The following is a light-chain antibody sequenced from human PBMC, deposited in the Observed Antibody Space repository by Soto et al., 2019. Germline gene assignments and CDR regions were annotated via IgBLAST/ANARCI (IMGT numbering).Light chain of an antibody. Sequence: EVVLTQSPDTLSLSPGETATLSCRASQSVDRYVAWYQQKVGQAPRLLLYDAYTRATGVGARFTGSGSATDLSLTITSLELEEFAVYYGQQRGKWPSTFGPGTKVEMK. CDR3: QQRGKWPST. CDR1: QSVDRY. V-gene: IGKV3-11*01. J-gene: IGKJ2*02. CDR2: DAY.